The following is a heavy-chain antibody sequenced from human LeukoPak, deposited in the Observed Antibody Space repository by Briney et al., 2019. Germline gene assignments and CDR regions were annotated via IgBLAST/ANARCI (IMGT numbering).Heavy chain of an antibody. CDR3: AKHRGDSADDMDV. V-gene: IGHV3-23*01. J-gene: IGHJ6*02. CDR2: IGGSNAST. D-gene: IGHD5-18*01. Sequence: GGSLRLSCAASGFTFSSYAMSWVPQAPGKGREWGSAIGGSNASTYYADSVKVRVTLSRDNSKNTLYLQMNSLKAEDTAVYYCAKHRGDSADDMDVWGQGTTVTVSS. CDR1: GFTFSSYA.